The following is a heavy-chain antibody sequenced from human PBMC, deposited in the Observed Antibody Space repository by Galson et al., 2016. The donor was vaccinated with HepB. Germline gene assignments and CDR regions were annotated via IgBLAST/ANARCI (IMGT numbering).Heavy chain of an antibody. CDR3: ARRHYSGWYNYFDF. CDR1: GGSINNISFY. J-gene: IGHJ4*02. Sequence: SETLSLTCTVSGGSINNISFYWDWIRQPPGKGLEWIGSVYYSGSTNYNPSLKSRVTISEDTAKNQFSLKLNSVTAADTAVYFCARRHYSGWYNYFDFWGQGTLVTVSS. D-gene: IGHD6-19*01. CDR2: VYYSGST. V-gene: IGHV4-39*01.